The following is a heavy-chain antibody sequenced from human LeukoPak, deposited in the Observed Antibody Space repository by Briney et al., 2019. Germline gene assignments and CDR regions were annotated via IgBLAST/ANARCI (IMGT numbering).Heavy chain of an antibody. CDR1: GGSISSGGYS. D-gene: IGHD5-18*01. CDR3: ARPARGYSYGYAY. J-gene: IGHJ4*02. V-gene: IGHV4-31*03. Sequence: SQTLSLTCTVSGGSISSGGYSWSWIRQHPGKGLEWIGYIYYSGSTYYNPSLKSRVTISVDTSKNQFSLKLSSVTAADTAVYYCARPARGYSYGYAYWGRGTLVTVSS. CDR2: IYYSGST.